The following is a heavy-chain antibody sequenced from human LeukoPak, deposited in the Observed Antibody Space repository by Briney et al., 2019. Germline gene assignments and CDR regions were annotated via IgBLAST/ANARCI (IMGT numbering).Heavy chain of an antibody. J-gene: IGHJ2*01. CDR3: ARHYYGSGSYNAPHWYFDL. Sequence: GESLKISCKGSGFSFTTYWIGWVRQMPGKGLEWIGIIYPDDSDTRYSPSFQGQVTISADKSISTAYLQWSSLKASDTAMYYCARHYYGSGSYNAPHWYFDLWGRGTLVTVSS. D-gene: IGHD3-10*01. V-gene: IGHV5-51*01. CDR1: GFSFTTYW. CDR2: IYPDDSDT.